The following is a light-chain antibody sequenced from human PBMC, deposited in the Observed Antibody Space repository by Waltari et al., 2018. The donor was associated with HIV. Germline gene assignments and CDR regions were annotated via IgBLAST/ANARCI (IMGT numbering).Light chain of an antibody. V-gene: IGKV1-16*02. CDR1: QNIANY. CDR2: GAS. J-gene: IGKJ4*01. Sequence: DIQMTQSPSSLSASVGDRVTISCRASQNIANYLNWYQHKPGKAPKSLIYGASSLQSGVPSNFSGSGSGTDFTLTINGLQPEDFATYYCQQYSSYPLTFGGGTTVEIK. CDR3: QQYSSYPLT.